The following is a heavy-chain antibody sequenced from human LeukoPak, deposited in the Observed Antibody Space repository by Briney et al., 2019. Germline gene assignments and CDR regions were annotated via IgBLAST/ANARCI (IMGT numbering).Heavy chain of an antibody. Sequence: SETLSLTCTVSGYSISSGYYWGWIRQPPGRGLEWIGTIYHSGSTYYNPSLKSRVTISVDTSKNQFSLKLNSVTAADTAVYYCARCPQISILVGLECYYSYYMDVWGKGTTVTVSS. CDR2: IYHSGST. CDR1: GYSISSGYY. V-gene: IGHV4-38-2*02. J-gene: IGHJ6*03. D-gene: IGHD1-26*01. CDR3: ARCPQISILVGLECYYSYYMDV.